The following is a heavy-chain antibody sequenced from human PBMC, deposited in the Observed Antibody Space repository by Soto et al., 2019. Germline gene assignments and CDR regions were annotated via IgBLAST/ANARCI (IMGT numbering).Heavy chain of an antibody. CDR3: AREYSGYDPGRCGFDY. Sequence: SETLSLTCTVSGGSISSYYWSWIRQPPGKGLEWIGYIYYSGSTNYNPSLKSRVTISVDTSKNQFSLKLSLVTAADTAVYYCAREYSGYDPGRCGFDYWGQGTLVTVSS. CDR2: IYYSGST. J-gene: IGHJ4*02. D-gene: IGHD5-12*01. CDR1: GGSISSYY. V-gene: IGHV4-59*08.